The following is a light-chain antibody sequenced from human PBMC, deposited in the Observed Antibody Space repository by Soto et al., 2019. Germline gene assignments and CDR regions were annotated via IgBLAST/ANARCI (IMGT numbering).Light chain of an antibody. J-gene: IGLJ1*01. Sequence: QSALTQPASVSGSPGQSITISCTGTSSDIGSYNRVSWYQQPPGTAPKLIIYEVNNRPSGVPDRFSGSKSGNTASLTISGLQAEDEAEYYCNSFTTSSTYVFGTGTKLTVL. CDR2: EVN. V-gene: IGLV2-18*02. CDR3: NSFTTSSTYV. CDR1: SSDIGSYNR.